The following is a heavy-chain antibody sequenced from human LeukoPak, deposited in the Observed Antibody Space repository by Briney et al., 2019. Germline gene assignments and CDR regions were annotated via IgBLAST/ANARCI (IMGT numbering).Heavy chain of an antibody. CDR3: ARDKCVYSSSSRSLDV. CDR1: GDSISTSNSY. J-gene: IGHJ6*04. D-gene: IGHD6-6*01. V-gene: IGHV4-39*02. CDR2: IYYSGNT. Sequence: SETLSLTCTVSGDSISTSNSYWGWIRQPPGKGLEWIGSIYYSGNTYYNASLKSRVTISVDTSKNQFSLKLTSVTAADTAVYYCARDKCVYSSSSRSLDVWGKGTTVTVSS.